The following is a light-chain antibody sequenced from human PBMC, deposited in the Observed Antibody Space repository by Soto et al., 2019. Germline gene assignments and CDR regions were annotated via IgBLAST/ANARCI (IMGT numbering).Light chain of an antibody. CDR3: QQSYSAPWT. Sequence: DIQMTQSPSSLSASVGDRATITCRASQSIAGYLSWYQQKPGKAPKLLIYAASSLQSGVSSRFSGSGSGTDFTLTISSLQPEDFATDYCQQSYSAPWTFGQGTKVDIE. J-gene: IGKJ1*01. CDR1: QSIAGY. CDR2: AAS. V-gene: IGKV1-39*01.